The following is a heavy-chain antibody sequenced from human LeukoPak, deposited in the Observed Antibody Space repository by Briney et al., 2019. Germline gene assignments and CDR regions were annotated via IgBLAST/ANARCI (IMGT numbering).Heavy chain of an antibody. CDR2: IYPGDSDT. J-gene: IGHJ4*02. CDR1: GYSFTSYW. D-gene: IGHD6-13*01. Sequence: GESLKISCKGSGYSFTSYWIGWVRQMPGKGLEWMGIIYPGDSDTRYSPSFQGQVTISADKSISTAYLQWSSLKASDTAMYYCARRYSSSWYGRNFDYWGQGTLVTVSS. V-gene: IGHV5-51*01. CDR3: ARRYSSSWYGRNFDY.